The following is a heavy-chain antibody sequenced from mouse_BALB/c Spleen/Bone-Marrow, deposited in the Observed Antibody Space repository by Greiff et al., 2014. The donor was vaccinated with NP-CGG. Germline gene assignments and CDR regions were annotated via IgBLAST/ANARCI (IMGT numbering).Heavy chain of an antibody. CDR2: IDPASDYT. CDR3: ATLTGTFDN. D-gene: IGHD4-1*01. CDR1: GFNIKDTY. Sequence: EVQLQQSGAELVKPGASVKLSCTASGFNIKDTYMHWVKQRPEQGLEWIGRIDPASDYTQFDSKFQGKATITADTSSNTAYLQLSSLTSEDTAVYYCATLTGTFDNWGQGTTLTVSS. J-gene: IGHJ2*01. V-gene: IGHV14-3*02.